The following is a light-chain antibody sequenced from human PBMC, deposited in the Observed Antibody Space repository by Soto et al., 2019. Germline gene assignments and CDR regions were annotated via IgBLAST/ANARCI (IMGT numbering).Light chain of an antibody. CDR2: DVS. V-gene: IGLV2-14*01. CDR1: SSDVGGYNY. J-gene: IGLJ1*01. Sequence: QSALTQPASVSGSPGQSITISCTGTSSDVGGYNYVSWYQQHPGKAPKLMIYDVSNRPSGVSNRFSGSKSGNTASLTISGLQADDEADYYCRSYTSSSTVFGTGTKLTVL. CDR3: RSYTSSSTV.